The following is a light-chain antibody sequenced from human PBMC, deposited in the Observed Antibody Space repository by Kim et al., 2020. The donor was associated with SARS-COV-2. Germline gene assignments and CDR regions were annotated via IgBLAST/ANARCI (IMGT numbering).Light chain of an antibody. Sequence: AIQMTQSPSSLSASVGDRVTITCRASQGIRNDLGWFQQRPGKAPKLLIYAASSLQSGVPSRFSGSGSGTDFTLTISSLQPEDFATYYCLQDYNPPFTFGGGTKVDIK. J-gene: IGKJ4*01. CDR3: LQDYNPPFT. CDR2: AAS. V-gene: IGKV1-6*01. CDR1: QGIRND.